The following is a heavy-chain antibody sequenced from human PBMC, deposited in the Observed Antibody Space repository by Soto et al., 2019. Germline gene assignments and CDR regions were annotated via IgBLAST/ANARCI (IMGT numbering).Heavy chain of an antibody. J-gene: IGHJ4*02. V-gene: IGHV3-7*03. D-gene: IGHD1-26*01. CDR2: IKEDGSEK. CDR1: GFTLSSFW. CDR3: ASYRTMGC. Sequence: EVQLVESGGGLVLPGGSLRLSCAASGFTLSSFWMSWVRQAPGKGLEWVASIKEDGSEKTYVDSVKGRFSISRDTAKNALYLQMNSLRAEDAAVYYCASYRTMGCWGQGTPVTVSS.